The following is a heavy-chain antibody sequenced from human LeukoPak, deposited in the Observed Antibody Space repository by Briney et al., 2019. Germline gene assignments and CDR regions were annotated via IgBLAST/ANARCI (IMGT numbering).Heavy chain of an antibody. V-gene: IGHV4-59*08. CDR3: ARGFRGPNFDH. J-gene: IGHJ4*02. CDR2: IYYTGNT. Sequence: SATLSLTCTVSGGSISNYYWNWIRQPPGKGLEWIGYIYYTGNTNYNPSLKSRVTISVDTSKNQFSLKLSSVTAADTAVYFCARGFRGPNFDHWGQGTLVTVSS. D-gene: IGHD3-10*01. CDR1: GGSISNYY.